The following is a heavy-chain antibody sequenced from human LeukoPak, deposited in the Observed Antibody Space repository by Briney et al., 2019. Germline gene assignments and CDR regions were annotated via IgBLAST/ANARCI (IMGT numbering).Heavy chain of an antibody. CDR3: ARVLAAGLFDY. CDR2: ISYDGSNK. V-gene: IGHV3-30-3*01. J-gene: IGHJ4*02. Sequence: GRSLRLSCAASGFTFSSYAMHWVRQAPGKGLEWVAVISYDGSNKYYADSVKGRLTISRDNSKNTLYLQMNSLRAEDTAVYYCARVLAAGLFDYWGQGTLVTVSS. CDR1: GFTFSSYA. D-gene: IGHD6-13*01.